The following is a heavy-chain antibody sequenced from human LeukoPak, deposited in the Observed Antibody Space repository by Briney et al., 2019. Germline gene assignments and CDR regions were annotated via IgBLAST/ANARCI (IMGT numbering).Heavy chain of an antibody. CDR2: ISSRSTYI. CDR1: GFTFSAYS. CDR3: ARFALKTPPTD. Sequence: GGSLRLSCAASGFTFSAYSMNWVRQAPGKGLEWVSSISSRSTYIFYPDFLKGRFTISRDNAKNSLYLQMNSLSVEDTAVYYCARFALKTPPTDWGQGTLVTVSS. J-gene: IGHJ4*02. V-gene: IGHV3-21*01.